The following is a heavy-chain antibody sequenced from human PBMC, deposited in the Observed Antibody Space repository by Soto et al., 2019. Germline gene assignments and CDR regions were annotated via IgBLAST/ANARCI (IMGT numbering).Heavy chain of an antibody. CDR2: IYYSGST. Sequence: SETLSLTCTVYGGSVSSGSYYWSWIRQPPXKGLEWIGYIYYSGSTNYNPSLKSRVTISVDTSKNQFSLKLSSVTAADTAVYYCARASYDSSGYYLVFDYWGQGTLVTVSS. CDR3: ARASYDSSGYYLVFDY. D-gene: IGHD3-22*01. V-gene: IGHV4-61*01. J-gene: IGHJ4*02. CDR1: GGSVSSGSYY.